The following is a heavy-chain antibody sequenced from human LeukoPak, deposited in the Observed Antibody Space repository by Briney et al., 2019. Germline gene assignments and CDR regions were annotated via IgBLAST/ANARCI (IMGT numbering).Heavy chain of an antibody. CDR1: GYSISSGYY. V-gene: IGHV4-38-2*02. CDR3: ARDKNYDFWSGYEVGWFDP. Sequence: PSETLSLTCTVSGYSISSGYYWGWIRQPPGKGLEWIGSIYHSGSTYYNPSLKSRVTISVDTSKNQFSLKLSSVTAADTAVYYCARDKNYDFWSGYEVGWFDPWGQGTLVTVSS. CDR2: IYHSGST. D-gene: IGHD3-3*01. J-gene: IGHJ5*02.